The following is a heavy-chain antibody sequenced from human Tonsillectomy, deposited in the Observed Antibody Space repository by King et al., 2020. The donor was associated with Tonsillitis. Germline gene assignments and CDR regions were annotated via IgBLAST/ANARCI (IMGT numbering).Heavy chain of an antibody. D-gene: IGHD6-19*01. CDR3: ARPSKYSSGWYWGNFQH. V-gene: IGHV4-34*01. Sequence: VQLQQWGAGLLKPSETLSLTCAVSGGSFSGYYWSWIRQPPGKGLEWIGEINHSGSTNYNPSLKSRVTISVDTSKNQFSLKLSSVTAADTAVYYCARPSKYSSGWYWGNFQHWGQGTLVTVSS. CDR2: INHSGST. J-gene: IGHJ1*01. CDR1: GGSFSGYY.